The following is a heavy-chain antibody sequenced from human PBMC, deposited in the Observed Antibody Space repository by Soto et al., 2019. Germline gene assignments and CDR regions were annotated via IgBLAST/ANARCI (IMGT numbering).Heavy chain of an antibody. D-gene: IGHD6-6*01. CDR3: ARAESSIAARSDY. V-gene: IGHV1-69*01. CDR1: GGTFSSYA. J-gene: IGHJ4*02. Sequence: QVQLVQSGAEVKKPGSSVKVSCKASGGTFSSYAISWVRQAPGQGLEWMGGLIPIFGTANYAQKFQGRVTITADESTSTDYMELSSLRSEETAVYYCARAESSIAARSDYWGQGTLVTVSS. CDR2: LIPIFGTA.